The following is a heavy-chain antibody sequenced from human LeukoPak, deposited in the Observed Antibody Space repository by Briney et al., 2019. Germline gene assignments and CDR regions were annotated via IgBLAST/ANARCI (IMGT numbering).Heavy chain of an antibody. J-gene: IGHJ4*02. D-gene: IGHD2-21*02. V-gene: IGHV1-2*02. Sequence: GASVTVSCKASGYTFTGYYMHWVRQAPGQGLEWMGWINPNSGGTNYAQKFQGRVTMTRDTSISTAYMELSRLRSDDTAVYYCARDRGGDSGIDYWGQGTLVTVSS. CDR2: INPNSGGT. CDR3: ARDRGGDSGIDY. CDR1: GYTFTGYY.